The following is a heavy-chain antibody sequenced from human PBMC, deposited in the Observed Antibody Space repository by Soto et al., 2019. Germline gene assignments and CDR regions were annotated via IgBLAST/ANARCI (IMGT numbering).Heavy chain of an antibody. J-gene: IGHJ4*02. CDR3: ASSNPITMVRGVFDY. CDR1: GGTFGSYT. CDR2: IIPILGIA. Sequence: QVQLVQSGAEVKKPGSSVKVSCKASGGTFGSYTISWVRQAPGQGLEWMGRIIPILGIANYAQKFQGRVTITADKSTSTAYMELSSLRSEDTAVYYCASSNPITMVRGVFDYWGQGTLVTVSS. D-gene: IGHD3-10*01. V-gene: IGHV1-69*02.